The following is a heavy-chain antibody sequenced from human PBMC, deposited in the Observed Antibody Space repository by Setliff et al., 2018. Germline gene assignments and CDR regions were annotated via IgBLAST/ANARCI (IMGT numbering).Heavy chain of an antibody. CDR1: GGSISSYY. V-gene: IGHV4-59*12. Sequence: SETLSLTCTVSGGSISSYYWSWIRQPPGKGLEWIGHIYIGGSANYNPSLKSRFTISMDTSKNQFSLKVSSVTAADTAVYYCARSFSRAEKFLLDYWGQGALVTVSS. CDR3: ARSFSRAEKFLLDY. CDR2: IYIGGSA. J-gene: IGHJ4*02.